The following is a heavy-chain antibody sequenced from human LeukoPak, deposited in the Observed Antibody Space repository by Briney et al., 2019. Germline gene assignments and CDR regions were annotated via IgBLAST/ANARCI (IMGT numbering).Heavy chain of an antibody. V-gene: IGHV3-9*01. CDR1: GFTFDDYA. CDR2: ISWNSGSI. Sequence: PGGSLRLSCAASGFTFDDYAMHWVRHAPGKGLECVSGISWNSGSIGYADSVKGRFTISRDNAKNSLYLQMNSLRAEDTALYYCAKGSDSSGPYYFDYWGQGTLVTVSS. J-gene: IGHJ4*02. D-gene: IGHD3-22*01. CDR3: AKGSDSSGPYYFDY.